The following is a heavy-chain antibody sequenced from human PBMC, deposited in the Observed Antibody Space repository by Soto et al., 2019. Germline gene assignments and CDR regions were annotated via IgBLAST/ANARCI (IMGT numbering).Heavy chain of an antibody. CDR3: ARRYGGNLDY. J-gene: IGHJ4*02. V-gene: IGHV4-34*01. D-gene: IGHD1-26*01. Sequence: TSETLSLTCAVYGGSFSGYYWSWIRQPPGKGLEWIGEINHSGSTNYNPSLKSRVTISVDTSKNQFSLKLSSVTAADTAVYYCARRYGGNLDYWGQGTLVTVSS. CDR2: INHSGST. CDR1: GGSFSGYY.